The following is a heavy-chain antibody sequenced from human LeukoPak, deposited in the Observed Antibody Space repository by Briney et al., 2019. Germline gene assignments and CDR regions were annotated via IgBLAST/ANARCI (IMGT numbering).Heavy chain of an antibody. V-gene: IGHV3-30-3*01. D-gene: IGHD6-13*01. J-gene: IGHJ4*02. CDR2: ISYDGSNK. Sequence: PGGSLRLSCAASGFTFSSYAMHWVRQAPGKGLEWVAVISYDGSNKYYADSVKGRFTISRDNSKNTLYLQMNSLRSEDTAVYYCARDLSGRPGIAAAGTGVDYWGQGTLVTVSS. CDR1: GFTFSSYA. CDR3: ARDLSGRPGIAAAGTGVDY.